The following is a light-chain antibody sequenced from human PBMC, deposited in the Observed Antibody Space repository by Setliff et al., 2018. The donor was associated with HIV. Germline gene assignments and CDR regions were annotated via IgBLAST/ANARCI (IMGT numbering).Light chain of an antibody. J-gene: IGLJ1*01. V-gene: IGLV3-21*04. CDR2: YDT. CDR1: NIGSKS. CDR3: QVWDSSSDHPYV. Sequence: SYELTQPPSVSVAPGKTARITCGGNNIGSKSVHWYQQKPGQAPVLVIYYDTDRPSGIPERFSGSNSGNTATLTISRVEAGDGADYYCQVWDSSSDHPYVFGTGTKATVL.